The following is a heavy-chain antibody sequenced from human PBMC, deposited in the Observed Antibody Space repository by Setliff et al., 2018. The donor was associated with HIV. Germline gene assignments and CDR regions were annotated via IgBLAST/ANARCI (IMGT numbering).Heavy chain of an antibody. V-gene: IGHV3-74*01. D-gene: IGHD4-17*01. Sequence: PGGSLRLSCAGFGFTLTDYAIHWVRQAPGKGLVWVSRINSDGSNTNYADSVKGRFTISRDNAKNSLYLQMDSLRAEDTALYYCARAVVAYGDLYYFDYWGQGTLVTVSS. CDR1: GFTLTDYA. CDR3: ARAVVAYGDLYYFDY. J-gene: IGHJ4*02. CDR2: INSDGSNT.